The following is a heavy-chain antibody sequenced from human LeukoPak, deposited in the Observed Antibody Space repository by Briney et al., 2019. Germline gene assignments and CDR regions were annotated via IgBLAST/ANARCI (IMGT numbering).Heavy chain of an antibody. D-gene: IGHD3-10*01. CDR2: INPNSGGT. J-gene: IGHJ5*02. V-gene: IGHV1-2*02. CDR3: ATVGRIINWFDP. CDR1: GYTFTGYY. Sequence: ASVKVSCKASGYTFTGYYMHWVRQAPGQGLEWMGWINPNSGGTNYAQKFQGRVTMTEDTSTDTAYMGLSSLRSEDTAVYYCATVGRIINWFDPWGQGTLVTVSS.